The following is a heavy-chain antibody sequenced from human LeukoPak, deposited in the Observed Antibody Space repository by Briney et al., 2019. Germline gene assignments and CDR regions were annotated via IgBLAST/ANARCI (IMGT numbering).Heavy chain of an antibody. CDR1: GFSFDDYA. V-gene: IGHV3-9*01. CDR3: AKDSKGYSGYQFDY. D-gene: IGHD5-12*01. CDR2: ISWNSGSI. J-gene: IGHJ4*02. Sequence: GGSLRLSCAASGFSFDDYAMHWVRQAPGKGLEWVSGISWNSGSIGYADSVKGRFTISRDNAKNSLYLQMNSLRAEDTALYYCAKDSKGYSGYQFDYWGQGTLVTVSS.